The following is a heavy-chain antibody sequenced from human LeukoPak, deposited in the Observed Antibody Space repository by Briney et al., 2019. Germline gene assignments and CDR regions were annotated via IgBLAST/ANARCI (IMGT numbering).Heavy chain of an antibody. CDR2: IKQDGSEK. Sequence: GSLRLSCAASGFTFSSYWMSWVRQAPGKGLEWVANIKQDGSEKYYVDSVKGRFTISRDNAKNSLYLQMASLRAEDTALYYCAKDLRFSGSPRAFDIWGQGTMVTVSS. D-gene: IGHD1-26*01. V-gene: IGHV3-7*03. J-gene: IGHJ3*02. CDR1: GFTFSSYW. CDR3: AKDLRFSGSPRAFDI.